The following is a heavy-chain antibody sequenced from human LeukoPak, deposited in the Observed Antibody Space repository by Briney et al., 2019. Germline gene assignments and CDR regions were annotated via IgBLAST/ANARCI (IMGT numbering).Heavy chain of an antibody. CDR2: INHSGST. Sequence: SEALSLTCAASGGSFSGYYWSWIRQPPGKGLEWIGEINHSGSTNYNPSLKSRVTISVDTSKNQFSLKLSSVTAADTAVYYCARRGTTVTFFDYWGQGTLVTVSS. J-gene: IGHJ4*02. CDR1: GGSFSGYY. D-gene: IGHD4-17*01. CDR3: ARRGTTVTFFDY. V-gene: IGHV4-34*01.